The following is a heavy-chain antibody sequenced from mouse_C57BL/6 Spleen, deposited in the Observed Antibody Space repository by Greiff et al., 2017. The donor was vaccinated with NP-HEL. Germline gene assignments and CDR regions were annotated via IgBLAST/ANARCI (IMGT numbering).Heavy chain of an antibody. CDR1: GFTFTDYY. J-gene: IGHJ1*03. V-gene: IGHV7-3*01. CDR3: ARSGSSYWYFDV. Sequence: EVRVVESGGGLVQPGGSLSLSCAASGFTFTDYYMSWVRQPPGKALEWLGFIRNKANGYTTEYSASVKGRFTISRDNSQSILYLQMNALRAEDSATYYCARSGSSYWYFDVWGTGTTVTVSS. CDR2: IRNKANGYTT. D-gene: IGHD1-1*01.